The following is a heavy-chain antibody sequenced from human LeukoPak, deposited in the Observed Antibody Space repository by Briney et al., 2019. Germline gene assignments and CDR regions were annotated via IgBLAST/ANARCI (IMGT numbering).Heavy chain of an antibody. CDR3: ATIRTMVRGVSTSDY. CDR1: GYTFTSYY. V-gene: IGHV1-46*01. CDR2: INPSGGST. Sequence: ASVKVSCKASGYTFTSYYMHWVRQAPGQGLEWMGIINPSGGSTSYAQKFQGRVTMTEDTSTDTAYMELSSLRSEDTAVYYCATIRTMVRGVSTSDYWGQGTLVTVSS. J-gene: IGHJ4*02. D-gene: IGHD3-10*01.